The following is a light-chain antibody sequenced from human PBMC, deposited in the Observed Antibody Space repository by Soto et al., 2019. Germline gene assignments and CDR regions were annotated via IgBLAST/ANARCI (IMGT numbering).Light chain of an antibody. CDR1: QSISSN. CDR3: QQYNQWPGT. CDR2: GAS. J-gene: IGKJ3*01. V-gene: IGKV3-15*01. Sequence: EIVMTQSPATLSVSPGERATLSCRASQSISSNLAWYQQKPGQAPRLLISGASTRATGIPARFSGSGSGTDFTLTISSLQSEDFAVYYCQQYNQWPGTFGPGTKVDIK.